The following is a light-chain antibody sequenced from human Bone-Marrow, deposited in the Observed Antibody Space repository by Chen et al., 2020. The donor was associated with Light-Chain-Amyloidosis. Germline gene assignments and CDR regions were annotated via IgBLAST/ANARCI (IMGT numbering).Light chain of an antibody. V-gene: IGLV3-25*03. CDR2: RDT. Sequence: SYDLTQPPSVSVSPGQTASITCSGDDLPTKYAYWYQQKPGQAPVLVIHRDTERPSGISERFSGSSSGTTATLTISGVQAEDEADYHCQSADSSGTYEVIFGGGTKLTV. J-gene: IGLJ2*01. CDR3: QSADSSGTYEVI. CDR1: DLPTKY.